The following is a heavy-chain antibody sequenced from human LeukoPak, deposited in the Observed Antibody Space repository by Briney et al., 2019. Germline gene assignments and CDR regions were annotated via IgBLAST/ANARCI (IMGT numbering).Heavy chain of an antibody. CDR1: GFTFSSYA. CDR2: ISYDGSNK. J-gene: IGHJ1*01. CDR3: ARDLRGDNGLFFAGYFQH. V-gene: IGHV3-30*04. D-gene: IGHD5-24*01. Sequence: GGSLRLSCAASGFTFSSYAMHWVRQAPGKGLEWVAVISYDGSNKYYADSVKGRFTISRDNSKNTLYLQMNSLRAEDTAVYYCARDLRGDNGLFFAGYFQHWGQGTLVTVSS.